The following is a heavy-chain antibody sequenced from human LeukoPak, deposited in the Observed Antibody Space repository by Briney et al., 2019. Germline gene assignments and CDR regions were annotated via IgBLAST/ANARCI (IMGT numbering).Heavy chain of an antibody. Sequence: PGGSLRLSCAASGFTFGSYWMSWVRQAPGKGLEWVSAISGSGGSTYYADSVKGRFTISRDNSKNTLYLQMNSLRAEDTAVYYCAKSQLYGSYYYYGMDVWGQGTTVTVSS. CDR1: GFTFGSYW. CDR2: ISGSGGST. V-gene: IGHV3-23*01. J-gene: IGHJ6*02. D-gene: IGHD1-1*01. CDR3: AKSQLYGSYYYYGMDV.